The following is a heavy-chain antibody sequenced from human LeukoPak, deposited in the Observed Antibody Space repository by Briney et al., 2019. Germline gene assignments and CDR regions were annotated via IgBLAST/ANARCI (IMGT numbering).Heavy chain of an antibody. CDR2: IYASGGA. CDR3: VRRHDY. V-gene: IGHV3-53*01. CDR1: GFDVNDNF. J-gene: IGHJ4*02. Sequence: GGSLRLSCVASGFDVNDNFMIWVRQAPGQGLEWISIIYASGGAYHAESVKGRFSAFRDSSKNTIFLQMNNLRAGDTAMYYCVRRHDYWGQGTLVTVSS.